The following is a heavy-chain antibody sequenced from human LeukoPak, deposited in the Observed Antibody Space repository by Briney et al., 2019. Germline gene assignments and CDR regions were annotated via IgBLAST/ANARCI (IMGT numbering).Heavy chain of an antibody. D-gene: IGHD3-9*01. V-gene: IGHV3-53*01. J-gene: IGHJ4*02. CDR2: IYSGDST. CDR3: ARGLTGYYGFDY. CDR1: GFTVSSNY. Sequence: GGSLRLSCAASGFTVSSNYMSWVRQAPGKGLEWVSIIYSGDSTYYADSVKGRFTISRDNSKNTLYLQMNSLRAEDTAVYYCARGLTGYYGFDYWGQGTLVTVSS.